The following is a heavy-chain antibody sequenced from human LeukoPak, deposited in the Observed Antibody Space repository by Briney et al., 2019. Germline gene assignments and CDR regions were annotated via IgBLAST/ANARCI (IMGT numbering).Heavy chain of an antibody. CDR2: IYYSGST. Sequence: SETLSLTCTVSGDSIRSSSYYWGWTRQPPGKGLEWIGNIYYSGSTYYNPSLTSRVTISVDTSKNQFSLNLSSVTAADTAVYYCARAPFTFGGVIDTAGGYYFDYWGQGTLVTVSS. CDR1: GDSIRSSSYY. D-gene: IGHD3-16*02. CDR3: ARAPFTFGGVIDTAGGYYFDY. J-gene: IGHJ4*02. V-gene: IGHV4-39*07.